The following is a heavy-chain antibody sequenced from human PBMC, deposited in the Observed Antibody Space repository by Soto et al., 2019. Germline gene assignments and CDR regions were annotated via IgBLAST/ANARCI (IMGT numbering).Heavy chain of an antibody. J-gene: IGHJ6*02. Sequence: SQTLSLTCVISGDSVSSNLASWSWIRQSPSRGLEWLGRTYYRSKWYNDYAVSVKSRITINPDTSKNQFSLQLNSVTPEDTAVYYCARDPRGSFPKYYYYGMDVWGQGTTVTVSS. V-gene: IGHV6-1*01. D-gene: IGHD1-26*01. CDR2: TYYRSKWYN. CDR3: ARDPRGSFPKYYYYGMDV. CDR1: GDSVSSNLAS.